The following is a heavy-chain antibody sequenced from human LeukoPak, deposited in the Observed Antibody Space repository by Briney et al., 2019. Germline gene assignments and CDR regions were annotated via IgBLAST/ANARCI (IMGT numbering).Heavy chain of an antibody. J-gene: IGHJ4*02. D-gene: IGHD3-22*01. CDR2: ISTSGGSS. Sequence: PEGSLRLSCAASGFTFSSYAMSWVRQAPGKGLEWVSGISTSGGSSSYADSVKGRFTISRDNPRNTLYMQMNSLRAEDTALYYCAIMHPYYDGSGYWVQWGQGTLVTVSS. CDR1: GFTFSSYA. V-gene: IGHV3-23*01. CDR3: AIMHPYYDGSGYWVQ.